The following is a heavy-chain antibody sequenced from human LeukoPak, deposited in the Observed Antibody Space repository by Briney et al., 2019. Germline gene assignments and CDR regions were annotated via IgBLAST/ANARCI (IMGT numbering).Heavy chain of an antibody. D-gene: IGHD5-12*01. Sequence: GGSLRLSCAASGFTFSNYWMSWVRQAPGKGLEWVANINQDASEKYYVDSVKGRFTISRDNAKNSLSLQMNSLRAEDTAVYYCVRDGGVSGYDLLDYWGQGTLVTVSS. CDR3: VRDGGVSGYDLLDY. J-gene: IGHJ4*02. V-gene: IGHV3-7*01. CDR2: INQDASEK. CDR1: GFTFSNYW.